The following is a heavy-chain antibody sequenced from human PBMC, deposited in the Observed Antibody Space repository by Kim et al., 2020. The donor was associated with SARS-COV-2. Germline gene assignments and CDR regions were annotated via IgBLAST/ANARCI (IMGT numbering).Heavy chain of an antibody. J-gene: IGHJ4*02. D-gene: IGHD3-9*01. CDR2: IRRDGSTT. CDR1: GFTLSNYW. V-gene: IGHV3-74*01. CDR3: ARDSDWILYDY. Sequence: GGSLRLSCAASGFTLSNYWMHWVRQAPGKGLVWVARIRRDGSTTAYADSVKGRFSMSRDNAKNTLYLQMNSLRAEDTAVYYCARDSDWILYDYWGQGTLVTVSS.